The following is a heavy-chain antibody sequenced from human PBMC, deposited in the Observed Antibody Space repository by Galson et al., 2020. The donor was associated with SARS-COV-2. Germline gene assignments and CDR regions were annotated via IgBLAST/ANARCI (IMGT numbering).Heavy chain of an antibody. D-gene: IGHD3-22*01. Sequence: GESLKISCAASGFTFSSYAMHWVRQAPGKGLEWVAVMSYDGSNKYYADSVKGRFTISRDNSKNTLYLQMNSLRAEDTAVYYCARDAYVYYDSSGYYYPSYYYYYYGMDVWGQGTTVTVSS. CDR3: ARDAYVYYDSSGYYYPSYYYYYYGMDV. V-gene: IGHV3-30*04. J-gene: IGHJ6*02. CDR1: GFTFSSYA. CDR2: MSYDGSNK.